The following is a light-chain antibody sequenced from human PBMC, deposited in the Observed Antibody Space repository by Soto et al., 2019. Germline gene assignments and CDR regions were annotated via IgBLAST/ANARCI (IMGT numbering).Light chain of an antibody. Sequence: QSALTQPASVSGSPGQSITISCTGTSSDVGGHNYVSWYQQHPGKAPKLIICEVSNRPSGVSNRFSGSKSGNTASLTISWRQAEDEADYYCSSYTSSSTDAVFGGGTKLTVL. CDR1: SSDVGGHNY. V-gene: IGLV2-14*01. CDR2: EVS. CDR3: SSYTSSSTDAV. J-gene: IGLJ2*01.